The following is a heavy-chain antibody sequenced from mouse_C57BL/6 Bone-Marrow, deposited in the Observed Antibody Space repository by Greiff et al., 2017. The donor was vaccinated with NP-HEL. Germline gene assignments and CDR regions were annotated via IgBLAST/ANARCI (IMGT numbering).Heavy chain of an antibody. CDR2: IHPSDSYT. J-gene: IGHJ3*01. Sequence: QVQLQQPGAELVKPGASVKVSCKASGYTFTSYWMHWVNQRPGQGLEWIGLIHPSDSYTNYNQKFKGKATLTVDKSSSTAYMQLSSLTSEDSAVYYCAIEGAWFAYWGQGTLVTVSA. V-gene: IGHV1-74*01. CDR1: GYTFTSYW. CDR3: AIEGAWFAY.